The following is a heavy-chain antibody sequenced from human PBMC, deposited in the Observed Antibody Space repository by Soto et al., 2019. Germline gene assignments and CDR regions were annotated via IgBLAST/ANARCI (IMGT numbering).Heavy chain of an antibody. V-gene: IGHV1-46*03. D-gene: IGHD3-9*01. CDR1: GYTFTSYY. CDR3: ARDTGYFDWSRNPDANDY. CDR2: INPSGGST. J-gene: IGHJ4*02. Sequence: GASVKVSCKASGYTFTSYYMHWVRQAPGQRLEWMGIINPSGGSTSYAQKFQGRVTMTRDTSTSTVYMELSSLRSEDTAVYYCARDTGYFDWSRNPDANDYWGQGTLVTLSS.